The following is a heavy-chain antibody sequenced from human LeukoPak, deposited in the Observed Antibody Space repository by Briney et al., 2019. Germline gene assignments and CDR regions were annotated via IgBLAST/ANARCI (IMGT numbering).Heavy chain of an antibody. D-gene: IGHD3-10*01. CDR1: GFTFSTHN. CDR2: ISSSSSPI. V-gene: IGHV3-48*02. CDR3: ARAAYFGFAN. Sequence: QPGGSLRLSCAASGFTFSTHNMIWVRQAPGKGLEWLSYISSSSSPIYYVDSVKGRFTISRDNAKNSLYLQMNSLRDEDTVVYYCARAAYFGFANWGQGTLVTVSS. J-gene: IGHJ4*02.